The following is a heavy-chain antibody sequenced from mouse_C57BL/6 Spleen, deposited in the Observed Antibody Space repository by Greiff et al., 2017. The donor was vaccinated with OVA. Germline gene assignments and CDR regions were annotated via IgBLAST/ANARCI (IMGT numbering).Heavy chain of an antibody. CDR2: ISSGSSTI. D-gene: IGHD2-1*01. CDR3: ALYYGTLYAMDY. CDR1: GFTFSDYG. V-gene: IGHV5-17*01. Sequence: EVHLVESGGGLVKPGGSLKLSCAASGFTFSDYGMHWVRQAPEKGLEWVAYISSGSSTIYYADTVKGRFTISRDNAKNTLFLQMTSLRSEDTAMYYCALYYGTLYAMDYWGQGTSVTVSS. J-gene: IGHJ4*01.